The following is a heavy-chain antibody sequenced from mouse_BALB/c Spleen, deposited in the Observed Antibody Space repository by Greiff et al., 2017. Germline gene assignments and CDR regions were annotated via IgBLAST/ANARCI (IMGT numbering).Heavy chain of an antibody. Sequence: VESGGGLVKPGGSLKLSCAASGFTFSSYAMSWVRQTPEKRLEWVATISSGGSYTYYPDSVKGRFTISRDNAKNTLYLQMSSLRSEDTAMYYCARELADYWGQGTTLTVSS. D-gene: IGHD4-1*01. CDR3: ARELADY. CDR1: GFTFSSYA. V-gene: IGHV5-9-3*01. J-gene: IGHJ2*01. CDR2: ISSGGSYT.